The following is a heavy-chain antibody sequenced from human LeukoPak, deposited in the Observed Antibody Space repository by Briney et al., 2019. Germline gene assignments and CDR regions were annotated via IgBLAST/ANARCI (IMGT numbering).Heavy chain of an antibody. CDR2: ISAYNGNR. J-gene: IGHJ3*02. Sequence: ASVKVSCKASGYTFTSYGISWVRQAPGQGLEWMGWISAYNGNRNYAQKVQGRVTMTTDTSTSTVYMELRSLRSDDTAVYYCARDLEGIAAPRSPKNAFDIWGQGTMVTVSS. CDR1: GYTFTSYG. D-gene: IGHD6-13*01. V-gene: IGHV1-18*01. CDR3: ARDLEGIAAPRSPKNAFDI.